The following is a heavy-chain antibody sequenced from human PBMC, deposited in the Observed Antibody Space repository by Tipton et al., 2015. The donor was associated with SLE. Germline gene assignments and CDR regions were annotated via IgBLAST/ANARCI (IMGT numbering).Heavy chain of an antibody. CDR2: INHSGST. CDR1: GGSFSGYY. D-gene: IGHD6-13*01. CDR3: ARERIAAAGPTAGYGMDV. J-gene: IGHJ6*02. V-gene: IGHV4-34*01. Sequence: LRLSCAVYGGSFSGYYWSWIRQPPGKGLEWIGEINHSGSTNYNPSLKSRVTISVDTSKNQFSLKLSSVTAADTAVYYCARERIAAAGPTAGYGMDVWGQGTTVTVSS.